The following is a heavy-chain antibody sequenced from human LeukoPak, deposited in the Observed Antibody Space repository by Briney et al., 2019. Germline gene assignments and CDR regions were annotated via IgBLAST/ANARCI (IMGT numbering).Heavy chain of an antibody. CDR3: AREGRDDYDSRNALDI. J-gene: IGHJ3*02. V-gene: IGHV3-21*01. Sequence: SGGSLRLSCVASGITFSNYPINWVRQAPGMGLEWVSSITGDTIHTFYADSVKGRSTISRDNTKNSLYLQMNSLRAEDTAVYYCAREGRDDYDSRNALDIWGQGTMVAVSS. CDR1: GITFSNYP. D-gene: IGHD3-22*01. CDR2: ITGDTIHT.